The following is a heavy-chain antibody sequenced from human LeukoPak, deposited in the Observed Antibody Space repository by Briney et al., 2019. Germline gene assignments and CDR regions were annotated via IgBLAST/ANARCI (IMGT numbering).Heavy chain of an antibody. CDR1: GYTFTGYY. Sequence: ASVKVSCKASGYTFTGYYMHWVRQAPGQGLEWMGWINPNSGGTNYAQKFQGWVTMTRDTSISTAYMELSRLRSDDTAVYYCARAKYSSGWYKDYWGQGTLVTVSS. CDR2: INPNSGGT. J-gene: IGHJ4*02. CDR3: ARAKYSSGWYKDY. V-gene: IGHV1-2*04. D-gene: IGHD6-19*01.